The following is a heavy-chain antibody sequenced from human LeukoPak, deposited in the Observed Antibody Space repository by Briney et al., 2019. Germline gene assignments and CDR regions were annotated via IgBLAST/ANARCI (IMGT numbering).Heavy chain of an antibody. D-gene: IGHD3-22*01. CDR2: IKSKTDGGTT. J-gene: IGHJ4*02. CDR3: TTSYYDSSGFRA. Sequence: GGSLRLSCAASGFTFNNAWMSWVRQAPGKGLEWVGRIKSKTDGGTTDYAAPVKGRFTISRDDSKNTLYLQMNSLKTEDTAVYYCTTSYYDSSGFRAWGQGTLVTVSS. CDR1: GFTFNNAW. V-gene: IGHV3-15*01.